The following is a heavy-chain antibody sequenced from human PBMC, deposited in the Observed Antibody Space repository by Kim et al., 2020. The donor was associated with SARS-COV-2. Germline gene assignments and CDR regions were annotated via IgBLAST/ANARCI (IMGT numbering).Heavy chain of an antibody. CDR2: IDPSESFT. CDR3: ARRSITGLASNKYYRMDG. J-gene: IGHJ6*02. Sequence: SWVRQMPGKGLEWMGKIDPSESFTSYSPSFQGHVTISADKSISTAYLQWRSLKDSETAIYYCARRSITGLASNKYYRMDGLGQATKV. D-gene: IGHD5-12*01. V-gene: IGHV5-10-1*01.